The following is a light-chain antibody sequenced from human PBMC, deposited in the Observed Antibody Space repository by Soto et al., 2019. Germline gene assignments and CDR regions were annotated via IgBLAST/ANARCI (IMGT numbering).Light chain of an antibody. CDR2: CES. CDR3: QQYNTWLWT. J-gene: IGKJ1*01. V-gene: IGKV3-15*01. Sequence: EVVMTQSPATLSVSQGERATLSRRASQSVNANLAWYQQKPGQAPRLLIHCESNRATGIPARFSGSGFGTEFILTISKLQSEDFAVYYCQQYNTWLWTFGQGTKVEI. CDR1: QSVNAN.